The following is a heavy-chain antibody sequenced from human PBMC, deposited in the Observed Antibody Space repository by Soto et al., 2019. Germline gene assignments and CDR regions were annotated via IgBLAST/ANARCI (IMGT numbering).Heavy chain of an antibody. Sequence: GESLKISCKGSGYSFTSYWISWVRQMPGKGLEWMGRIDPSDSYTNYSPSFQGHVTISADKSISTAYLQWSSLKASDTAMYYCARRGPAYNTNYYYYGMDVWGQGPTLTV. CDR1: GYSFTSYW. V-gene: IGHV5-10-1*01. CDR3: ARRGPAYNTNYYYYGMDV. CDR2: IDPSDSYT. D-gene: IGHD1-1*01. J-gene: IGHJ6*02.